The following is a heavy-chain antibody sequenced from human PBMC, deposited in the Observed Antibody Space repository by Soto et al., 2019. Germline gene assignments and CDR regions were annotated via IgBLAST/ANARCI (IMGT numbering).Heavy chain of an antibody. J-gene: IGHJ6*03. V-gene: IGHV4-39*01. CDR2: IYYSGTT. CDR3: ARHLGAETRYYYYYMDV. CDR1: GGSISSESYF. D-gene: IGHD3-10*01. Sequence: SETLSLTCTVSGGSISSESYFWGWIRQPPGKGLEWIGNIYYSGTTYYTPSLKSRVTISVDTSTNQFSLKLTSVTAADTAVYYCARHLGAETRYYYYYMDVWGKGTTVTVSS.